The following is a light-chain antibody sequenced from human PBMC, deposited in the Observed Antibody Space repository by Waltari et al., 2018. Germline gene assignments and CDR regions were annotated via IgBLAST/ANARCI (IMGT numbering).Light chain of an antibody. Sequence: DIVMTQSPDSLAVSLGERATINCKSRVCVFFSSRNKNMLTWYQQKPGQPPKLLLYWASTRESGVPARFSGSGYGTDFTCDISSLQAEDVANYYCQQYYDSPLTFGGGTKVEIK. J-gene: IGKJ4*01. CDR1: VCVFFSSRNKNM. V-gene: IGKV4-1*01. CDR2: WAS. CDR3: QQYYDSPLT.